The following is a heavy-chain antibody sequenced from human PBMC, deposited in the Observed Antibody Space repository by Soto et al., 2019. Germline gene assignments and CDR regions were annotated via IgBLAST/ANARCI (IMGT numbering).Heavy chain of an antibody. CDR2: IDPSDSYT. CDR1: GYSFTSYW. D-gene: IGHD4-17*01. V-gene: IGHV5-10-1*01. CDR3: ARNPLSVTAYYYYYGMDV. Sequence: PGESLKISCKGSGYSFTSYWISWVRQMPGKGLEWMGRIDPSDSYTNYSPSFQGHVTISADKSISTAYLQWSSLKASDTAMYYFARNPLSVTAYYYYYGMDVWGQGTTVTVSS. J-gene: IGHJ6*02.